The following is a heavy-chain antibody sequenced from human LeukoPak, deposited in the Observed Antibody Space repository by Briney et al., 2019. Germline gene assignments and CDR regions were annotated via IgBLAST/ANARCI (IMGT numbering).Heavy chain of an antibody. CDR2: IDPNSGGT. D-gene: IGHD5-18*01. CDR1: GYTFTGYY. Sequence: GASVKVSCKASGYTFTGYYMHWVRQAPEQGLEWVGWIDPNSGGTNYAQKFQGRVTMTRDTSISTAYMELSRLRSDDTAVYYCARDEYSYGFDYWGQGTLVTVSS. CDR3: ARDEYSYGFDY. V-gene: IGHV1-2*02. J-gene: IGHJ4*02.